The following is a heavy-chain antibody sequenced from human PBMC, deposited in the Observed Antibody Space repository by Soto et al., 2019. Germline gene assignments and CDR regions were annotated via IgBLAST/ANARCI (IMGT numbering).Heavy chain of an antibody. D-gene: IGHD4-4*01. J-gene: IGHJ4*02. CDR2: ISYDGSNK. V-gene: IGHV3-30*18. Sequence: QVQLVESGGGVVQPGRSLRLSCAASGFTFSSYGMHWVRQAPGKGLEWVAVISYDGSNKYYADSVKGRFTISRDNSKNTRYLQMNSLRAEDTAVYYCAKRGGHDYTEFDYWGQGPLVTVSS. CDR1: GFTFSSYG. CDR3: AKRGGHDYTEFDY.